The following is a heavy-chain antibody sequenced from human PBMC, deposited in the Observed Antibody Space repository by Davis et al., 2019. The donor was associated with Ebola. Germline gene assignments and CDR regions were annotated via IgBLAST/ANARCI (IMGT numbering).Heavy chain of an antibody. J-gene: IGHJ6*03. D-gene: IGHD3-10*01. CDR1: GFTFSSYA. CDR3: AKPRLLWIQNPANYMDV. CDR2: IGTNAAAA. V-gene: IGHV3-23*01. Sequence: GESLKISCVVSGFTFSSYAMSWVRQAPGKGLEWVSLIGTNAAAAYYADSVKGRFTISRDNSKNTLYLQMNSLRAEDTAVYYCAKPRLLWIQNPANYMDVWGKGTTVTVSS.